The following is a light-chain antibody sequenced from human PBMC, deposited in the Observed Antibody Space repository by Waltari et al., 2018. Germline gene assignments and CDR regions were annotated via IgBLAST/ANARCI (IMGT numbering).Light chain of an antibody. CDR1: QSIRSS. J-gene: IGKJ4*01. CDR2: EAS. CDR3: QQYDAYALT. V-gene: IGKV1-5*03. Sequence: IQMTQSPSTLAASVGGRVTITCRASQSIRSSLAWYQQKPGKAPKFLIYEASSLESGVPSRFSGSGSGTEFTLTISSLQPDDFATYFCQQYDAYALTFGGGTKVEIK.